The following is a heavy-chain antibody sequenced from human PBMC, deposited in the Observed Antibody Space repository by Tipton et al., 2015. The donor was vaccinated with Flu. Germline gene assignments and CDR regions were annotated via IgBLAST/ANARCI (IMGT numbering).Heavy chain of an antibody. CDR1: GVSIRSTNYF. V-gene: IGHV4-39*01. Sequence: TLSLTCSVSGVSIRSTNYFCAWIRQPPGKGLELIGSIYPSGTTYYNPSLKSRVTISVDTSKSQFSLKLRSVTAADTAVYYCARLSYYDVDLKNFYFDYWGQGALVTVSS. CDR3: ARLSYYDVDLKNFYFDY. J-gene: IGHJ4*02. CDR2: IYPSGTT. D-gene: IGHD3-10*02.